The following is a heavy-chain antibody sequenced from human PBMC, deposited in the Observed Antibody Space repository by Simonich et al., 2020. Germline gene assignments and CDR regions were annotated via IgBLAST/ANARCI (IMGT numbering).Heavy chain of an antibody. D-gene: IGHD2-15*01. CDR2: CSAYNGNT. V-gene: IGHV1-18*01. CDR3: ARASRGTWWYYYFDY. CDR1: GYTFTSYG. Sequence: QVQLVQSGAEVKKPGASVKVSCKASGYTFTSYGISWVRQAPGQGLEWMGGCSAYNGNTNDARKLQGRVTMTTDTSTSTAYMELRSLRSDDTAVYYCARASRGTWWYYYFDYWGQGTLVTVSS. J-gene: IGHJ4*02.